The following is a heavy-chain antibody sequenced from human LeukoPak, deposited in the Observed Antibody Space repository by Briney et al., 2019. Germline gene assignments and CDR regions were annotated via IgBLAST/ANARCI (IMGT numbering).Heavy chain of an antibody. D-gene: IGHD3-10*01. CDR2: INHSGST. Sequence: SETLSLTCAVYGGSFSGYYWSWIRQPPGKGLEWIGEINHSGSTNYNPSLKSRVTISVDTSKNQFPLKLSSVTAADTAVYYCARRGYYGSGIDYWGQGTLVTVSS. CDR3: ARRGYYGSGIDY. V-gene: IGHV4-34*01. CDR1: GGSFSGYY. J-gene: IGHJ4*02.